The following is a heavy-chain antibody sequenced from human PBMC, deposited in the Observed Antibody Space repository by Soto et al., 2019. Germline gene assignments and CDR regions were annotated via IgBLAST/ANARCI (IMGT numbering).Heavy chain of an antibody. V-gene: IGHV1-3*01. CDR1: GYTFTSYA. CDR2: INAGNGNT. CDR3: ARRYCSGGSCYLPEYFQH. Sequence: GASVKVSCKASGYTFTSYAMHWVRQAPGQRLEWMGWINAGNGNTKYSQKFQGRVTITRDTSASTAYMELSSLRSEDTAVYYCARRYCSGGSCYLPEYFQHWGQGTLVTVSS. J-gene: IGHJ1*01. D-gene: IGHD2-15*01.